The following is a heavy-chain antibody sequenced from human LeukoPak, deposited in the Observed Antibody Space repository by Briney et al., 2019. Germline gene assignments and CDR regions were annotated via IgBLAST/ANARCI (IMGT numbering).Heavy chain of an antibody. CDR2: ISSSSSTI. V-gene: IGHV3-48*04. D-gene: IGHD3-22*01. CDR1: GFTFSAYG. CDR3: ASRVDSGYYYPYYYYYGMDV. J-gene: IGHJ6*02. Sequence: PGGSLRLSCAASGFTFSAYGTNWVRQAPGKGLEWVSYISSSSSTIYYADSVKGRFTISRDNAKNSLYLQMNSLRAEDTAVYYCASRVDSGYYYPYYYYYGMDVWGQGTTVTVSS.